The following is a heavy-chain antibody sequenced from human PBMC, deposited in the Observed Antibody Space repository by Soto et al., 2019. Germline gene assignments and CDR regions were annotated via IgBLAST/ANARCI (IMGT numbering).Heavy chain of an antibody. J-gene: IGHJ6*02. D-gene: IGHD5-18*01. CDR2: ISSSGSTI. V-gene: IGHV3-11*01. Sequence: PGGSLRLSCAASGFTFSDYYMSWIRQAPGKGLEWVSYISSSGSTIYYADSVKGRFTISRDNAKNSLYLQTNSLRAEDTAVYYCARDLDVDTAMVTPYRYGMDVWGQGTTVTVSS. CDR1: GFTFSDYY. CDR3: ARDLDVDTAMVTPYRYGMDV.